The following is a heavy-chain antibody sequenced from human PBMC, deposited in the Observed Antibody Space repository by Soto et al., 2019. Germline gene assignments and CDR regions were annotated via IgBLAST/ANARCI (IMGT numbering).Heavy chain of an antibody. V-gene: IGHV1-46*01. Sequence: ASVKVSCKASGYTFISQYIHWVRQAPGQGPEWMGIINPSGGTTSCAQKFQGRVTMTTDTSTSTVYMDLSSLRSEDTAVYYCARGGGYYYHGMDVWGQGTTVTVSS. J-gene: IGHJ6*02. CDR1: GYTFISQY. CDR2: INPSGGTT. CDR3: ARGGGYYYHGMDV.